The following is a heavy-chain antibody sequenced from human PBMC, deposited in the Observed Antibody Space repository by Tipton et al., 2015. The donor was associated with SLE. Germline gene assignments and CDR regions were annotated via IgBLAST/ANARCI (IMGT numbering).Heavy chain of an antibody. CDR2: IKPDGSET. D-gene: IGHD3-16*02. Sequence: SLRLSCEASGFIFSGYWMSWVRQTPGKGLEWVANIKPDGSETYYMDPVRGRFAVSRDNAKNSVYLQMNSLRGEDTAVYYCARLGIWGTHRYFGYWGQGTLVTVSS. CDR3: ARLGIWGTHRYFGY. J-gene: IGHJ4*02. V-gene: IGHV3-7*01. CDR1: GFIFSGYW.